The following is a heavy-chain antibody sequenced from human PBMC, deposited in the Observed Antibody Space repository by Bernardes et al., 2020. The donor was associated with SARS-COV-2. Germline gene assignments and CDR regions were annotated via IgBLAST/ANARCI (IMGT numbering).Heavy chain of an antibody. V-gene: IGHV4-59*01. CDR3: AREWSSFDY. CDR2: IHYSGST. Sequence: ETLSLTCTVSGGSISNYYWSWIRQPPGKGLEWIAYIHYSGSTSYSPSLKSRVTISVDTSKNQFSLKLSSVTAADTAVYYCAREWSSFDYWGQGALGTVSS. D-gene: IGHD1-26*01. J-gene: IGHJ4*02. CDR1: GGSISNYY.